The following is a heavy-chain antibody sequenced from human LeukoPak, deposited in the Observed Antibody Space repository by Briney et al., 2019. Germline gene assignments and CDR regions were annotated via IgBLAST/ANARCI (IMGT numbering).Heavy chain of an antibody. D-gene: IGHD2-21*01. CDR1: GGSISNYY. CDR3: ARDYSEDAYPFYFDF. Sequence: SETLSLTCTVSGGSISNYYWNWIRQPAGKGLEWIGRIYSTGDANYNPSLKSRLTLSVDTSKNQFSLKLRSVTAADTAIYYCARDYSEDAYPFYFDFWGQGTLATVSS. CDR2: IYSTGDA. V-gene: IGHV4-4*07. J-gene: IGHJ4*02.